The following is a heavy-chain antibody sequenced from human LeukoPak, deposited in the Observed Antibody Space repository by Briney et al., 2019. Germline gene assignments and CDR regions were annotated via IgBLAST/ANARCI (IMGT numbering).Heavy chain of an antibody. CDR1: GFTFSSYS. CDR2: VSYDGSYK. J-gene: IGHJ4*02. V-gene: IGHV3-30*03. D-gene: IGHD3-16*01. Sequence: GGSLRLSCAASGFTFSSYSMNWVRQAPGKGLEWVAVVSYDGSYKYYADSVKGRFTISRDNSKNTLYLQMNSLRAEDTAVYYCSGGSRFVDYWGQGTLVTVSS. CDR3: SGGSRFVDY.